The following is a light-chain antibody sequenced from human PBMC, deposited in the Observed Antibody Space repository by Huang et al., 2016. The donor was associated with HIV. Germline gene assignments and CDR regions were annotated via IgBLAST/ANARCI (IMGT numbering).Light chain of an antibody. CDR3: QQYYSSPFT. J-gene: IGKJ3*01. CDR2: WDA. CDR1: QTILHDSDSRNY. Sequence: DIVMTQSPDSLAVSLGERATINCKSSQTILHDSDSRNYVAWYQQKPGQPPKLLIHWDAIRKSGVPDRFIGSGSWTDFTLTISSLQAEDVAVYYCQQYYSSPFTFGPGTNVDI. V-gene: IGKV4-1*01.